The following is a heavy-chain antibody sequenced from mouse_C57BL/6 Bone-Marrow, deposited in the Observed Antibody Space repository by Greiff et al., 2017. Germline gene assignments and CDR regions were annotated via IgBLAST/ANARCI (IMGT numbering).Heavy chain of an antibody. V-gene: IGHV5-6*01. CDR1: GFTFSSYG. CDR2: ISSGGSYT. CDR3: ARHIYYYGSGYFDV. J-gene: IGHJ1*03. Sequence: EVKLVESGGDLVKPGGSLKLSCAASGFTFSSYGMSWVRQTPDKRLEWVATISSGGSYTYYPDSVKGRFTISRDNAKNTLYLQMSSLKSEDTAMYYCARHIYYYGSGYFDVWGTGTTVTVSS. D-gene: IGHD1-1*01.